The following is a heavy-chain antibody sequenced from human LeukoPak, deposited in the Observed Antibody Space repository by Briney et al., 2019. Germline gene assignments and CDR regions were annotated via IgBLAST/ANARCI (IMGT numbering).Heavy chain of an antibody. J-gene: IGHJ5*02. Sequence: GASVKVSCKASGYTFTGYYLHWVRQAPGQGLEWMGIINPSGGSTSYAQKFQGRVTMTRDMSTSTVYMELSSLRSEDTAVYYCARDGFYWAGLRRGFDPWGQGTLVTVSS. CDR3: ARDGFYWAGLRRGFDP. D-gene: IGHD2/OR15-2a*01. CDR1: GYTFTGYY. V-gene: IGHV1-46*01. CDR2: INPSGGST.